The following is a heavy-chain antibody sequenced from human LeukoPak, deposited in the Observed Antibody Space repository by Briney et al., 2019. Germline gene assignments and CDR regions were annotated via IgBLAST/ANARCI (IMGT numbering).Heavy chain of an antibody. J-gene: IGHJ4*02. CDR2: ISSSRTYI. V-gene: IGHV3-21*06. D-gene: IGHD3-22*01. CDR1: GFTFSDYT. Sequence: GGSLRLSCAASGFTFSDYTMIGVRQAPGKGLEWVSSISSSRTYINYAESVKSRFTISRDNAKNTLYLQMNSLRADDTAVFYCARAGHYYDTNGYPFSYYFDYWGQGTLVTVSS. CDR3: ARAGHYYDTNGYPFSYYFDY.